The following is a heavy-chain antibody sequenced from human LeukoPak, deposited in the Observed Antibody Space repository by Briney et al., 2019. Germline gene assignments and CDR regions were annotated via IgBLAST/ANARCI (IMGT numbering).Heavy chain of an antibody. CDR3: ARGLSAIVH. CDR1: GFTFSSYA. Sequence: GGSLRLSCAASGFTFSSYAMHWVRQAPGKGLEWVAVISYDGSNKYYADSVKGRFTISRDNSKNTLYLQMNSLRAEDTAVYYCARGLSAIVHWGQGTLVTVSS. CDR2: ISYDGSNK. V-gene: IGHV3-30*04. J-gene: IGHJ4*02. D-gene: IGHD2-21*02.